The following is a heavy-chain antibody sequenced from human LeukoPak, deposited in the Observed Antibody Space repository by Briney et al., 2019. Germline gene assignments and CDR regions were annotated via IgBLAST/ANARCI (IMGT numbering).Heavy chain of an antibody. V-gene: IGHV1-18*01. Sequence: ASVTVSCKASGYTFTSYGISWVRQAPGHGLEWMGWISAYNGNTNYAQKLQGRVTMTTDTSTSTAYMELRSLRSDDTAVYYCARCGSSYDFWSGYNWFDPWGQGTLVTVSS. CDR2: ISAYNGNT. D-gene: IGHD3-3*01. J-gene: IGHJ5*02. CDR3: ARCGSSYDFWSGYNWFDP. CDR1: GYTFTSYG.